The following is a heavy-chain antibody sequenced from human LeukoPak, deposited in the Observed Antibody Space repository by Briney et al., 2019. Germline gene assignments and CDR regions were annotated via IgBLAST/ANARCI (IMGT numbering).Heavy chain of an antibody. CDR3: ASGPMVRGVVNAFDI. CDR1: GGTFSSYA. CDR2: ISAYSGNT. V-gene: IGHV1-18*01. Sequence: ASVKVSCKASGGTFSSYAISWVRQAPGQGLEWMGWISAYSGNTNYAQKLQGRVTMTTDTSTSTAYMELRSLRSDDTAVYYCASGPMVRGVVNAFDIWGQGTMVTVSP. J-gene: IGHJ3*02. D-gene: IGHD3-10*01.